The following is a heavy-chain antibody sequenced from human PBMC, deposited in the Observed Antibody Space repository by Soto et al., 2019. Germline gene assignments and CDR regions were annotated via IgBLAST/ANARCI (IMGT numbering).Heavy chain of an antibody. CDR3: DREGGDIVQVPFY. V-gene: IGHV4-30-4*01. D-gene: IGHD2-15*01. CDR2: IYYSGET. J-gene: IGHJ4*02. CDR1: GASINRGDYY. Sequence: QVRLQESGPRVVRPSQTLSLTCSVSGASINRGDYYWSWIRQSPGRGLEWIGSIYYSGETNYNPSLGGRVTVSVYMSKNQFFLDLRSVAADDAALYFCDREGGDIVQVPFYWGRGGLITGSS.